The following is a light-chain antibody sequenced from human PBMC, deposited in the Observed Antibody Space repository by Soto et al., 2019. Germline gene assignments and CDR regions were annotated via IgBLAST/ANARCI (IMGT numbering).Light chain of an antibody. J-gene: IGKJ5*01. CDR2: YAS. CDR3: QQYNDWPPLT. CDR1: QSVSNN. V-gene: IGKV3-15*01. Sequence: EIVMTQSPATLSVSPGESATLSCRASQSVSNNLAWYQHKPGQAPRLLIYYASTRATGIPASFSGSGPGTEFTLTISSLRAEDFALYYCQQYNDWPPLTFGKGTRLEIK.